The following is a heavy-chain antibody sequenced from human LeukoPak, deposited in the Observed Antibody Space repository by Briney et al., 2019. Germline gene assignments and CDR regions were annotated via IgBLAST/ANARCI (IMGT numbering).Heavy chain of an antibody. J-gene: IGHJ3*02. D-gene: IGHD2-15*01. CDR1: GFTVHSYY. CDR3: ARDIGGGGAFDI. V-gene: IGHV3-53*01. Sequence: GGSLRLSCAASGFTVHSYYMSWVRQAPGKGLDWGSVIYSDGSTYYADSLKGRFTISRDNSKNTLYLQMNSLRAEDTAVYYCARDIGGGGAFDIWGHGTMVTVFS. CDR2: IYSDGST.